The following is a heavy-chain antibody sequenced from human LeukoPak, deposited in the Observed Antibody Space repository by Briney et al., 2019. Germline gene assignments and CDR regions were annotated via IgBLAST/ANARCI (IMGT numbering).Heavy chain of an antibody. V-gene: IGHV3-9*03. Sequence: GGSLRLSCAASGSTFDDYAMHWVRQAPGKGLEWVSGISWNSGSIGYADSVKGRFTISRDNAKNSLYLQMNSLRAEDMALYYCAKDRGYDILTGNLALDYWGQGTLVTVSS. CDR2: ISWNSGSI. CDR3: AKDRGYDILTGNLALDY. J-gene: IGHJ4*02. D-gene: IGHD3-9*01. CDR1: GSTFDDYA.